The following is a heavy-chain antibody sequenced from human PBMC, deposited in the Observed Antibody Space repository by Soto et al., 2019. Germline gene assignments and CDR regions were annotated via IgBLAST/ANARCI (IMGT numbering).Heavy chain of an antibody. CDR1: GYTFTSYG. CDR2: ISAYNGNT. J-gene: IGHJ4*02. V-gene: IGHV1-18*01. CDR3: ARDPITFGGVIVFDY. Sequence: ASVKVSCKASGYTFTSYGISWVRQAPGQGLEWMGWISAYNGNTNYAQKLQGRVTMTTDTSTSTAYMELRSLRSDDTAVYYCARDPITFGGVIVFDYWGQGTLVTVSS. D-gene: IGHD3-16*02.